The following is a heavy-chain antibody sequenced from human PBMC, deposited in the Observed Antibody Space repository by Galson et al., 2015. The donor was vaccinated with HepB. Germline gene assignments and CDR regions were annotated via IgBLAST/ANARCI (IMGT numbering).Heavy chain of an antibody. CDR2: ISGSGGST. CDR1: GFTFSSYA. J-gene: IGHJ5*02. D-gene: IGHD3-10*01. CDR3: AKVQRGLGWFDP. V-gene: IGHV3-23*01. Sequence: SLRLSCAASGFTFSSYAMSWVRQAPGKGLEWVSAISGSGGSTYYADSVKGRFTISRDNSKNTLYLQMNSLRAEDTAVYYCAKVQRGLGWFDPWGQGTLVTVSS.